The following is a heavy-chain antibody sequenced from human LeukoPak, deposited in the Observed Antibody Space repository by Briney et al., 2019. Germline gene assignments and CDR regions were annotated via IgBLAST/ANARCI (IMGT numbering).Heavy chain of an antibody. V-gene: IGHV3-23*01. CDR1: GFTFSSYA. J-gene: IGHJ2*01. D-gene: IGHD4-17*01. Sequence: GGSLRLSCAASGFTFSSYAMSWVRQAPGKGLEWLSAISGSGDNTYYADSVKGRFTISRDNSKNTLYLQMNSLRAEDTAVYYCAKDGWKYGDYAWYFDLWGRGTLVTVSS. CDR3: AKDGWKYGDYAWYFDL. CDR2: ISGSGDNT.